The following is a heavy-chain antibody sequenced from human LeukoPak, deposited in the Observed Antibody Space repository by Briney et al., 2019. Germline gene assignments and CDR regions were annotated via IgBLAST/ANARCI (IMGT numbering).Heavy chain of an antibody. D-gene: IGHD3-10*01. CDR3: AREIGGSYGSGSYRYYFDY. CDR1: GFTVSSNY. CDR2: IYSGGST. Sequence: GGSLRLSCAASGFTVSSNYMSWVRQAPGKGLEWVSVIYSGGSTYYADSVKGRFTISRDNSKNTLYLQMNSLRAEDTAVYYCAREIGGSYGSGSYRYYFDYWGQGTLVTVSS. V-gene: IGHV3-66*01. J-gene: IGHJ4*02.